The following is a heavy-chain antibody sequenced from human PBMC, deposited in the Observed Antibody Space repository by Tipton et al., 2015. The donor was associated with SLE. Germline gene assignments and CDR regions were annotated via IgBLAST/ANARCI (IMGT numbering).Heavy chain of an antibody. J-gene: IGHJ4*02. CDR3: ASDGASDSSGWYVDYFDY. D-gene: IGHD6-19*01. CDR1: GYTFTSYG. V-gene: IGHV1-18*01. CDR2: ISAYNGNT. Sequence: QLVQSGAEVKKPGASVKVSCKASGYTFTSYGISWVRQAPGQGLEWMGWISAYNGNTNYAQKLQDRVTMTTDTSTSTAYMELRSLRSDETAVYYCASDGASDSSGWYVDYFDYWGQGTLVTVSS.